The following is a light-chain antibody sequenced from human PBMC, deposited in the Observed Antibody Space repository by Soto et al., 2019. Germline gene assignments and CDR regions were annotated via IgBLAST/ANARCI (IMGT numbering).Light chain of an antibody. J-gene: IGKJ1*01. CDR1: QSVSSSY. CDR3: QQYHTSPLT. V-gene: IGKV3-20*01. CDR2: GAS. Sequence: EIVLTQSPGTLSLSPGERATFSCGASQSVSSSYIAWYQQKRGQAPRRLIYGASTRATGIPDRFSGSGSGTDFTLTISRLEPEDFALYYCQQYHTSPLTFGQGTKVDIK.